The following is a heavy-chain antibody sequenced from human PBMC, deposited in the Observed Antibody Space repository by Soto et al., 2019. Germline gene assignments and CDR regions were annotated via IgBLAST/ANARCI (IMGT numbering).Heavy chain of an antibody. J-gene: IGHJ4*02. CDR3: ARSGYDDYYFDY. CDR2: IYYSGST. CDR1: GGSISSYY. V-gene: IGHV4-59*01. Sequence: SETLSLTCTVSGGSISSYYWSWIRQPPGKGLEWIGYIYYSGSTNYNPSLKSRVTISVDTSKNQFSLKLSSVTAADTAVYYCARSGYDDYYFDYWGQGTLVTVSS. D-gene: IGHD5-12*01.